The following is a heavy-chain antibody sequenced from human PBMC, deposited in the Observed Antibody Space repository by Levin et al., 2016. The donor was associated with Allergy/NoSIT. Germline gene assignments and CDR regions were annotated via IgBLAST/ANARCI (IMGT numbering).Heavy chain of an antibody. J-gene: IGHJ4*02. CDR1: GGSIFGSNW. CDR2: ISHSGTT. Sequence: SETLSLTCAVSGGSIFGSNWWTWVRQAPGKGLEWIGEISHSGTTRYSPSLQSRVTISVDKSKNEFSLELTSVTAADTAMYYCARRFGVGALDYWGQGALVTVSS. CDR3: ARRFGVGALDY. D-gene: IGHD1-26*01. V-gene: IGHV4-4*02.